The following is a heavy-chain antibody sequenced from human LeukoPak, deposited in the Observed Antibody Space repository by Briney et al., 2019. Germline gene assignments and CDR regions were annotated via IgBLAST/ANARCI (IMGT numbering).Heavy chain of an antibody. V-gene: IGHV4-4*07. J-gene: IGHJ5*02. CDR2: IYTSGST. D-gene: IGHD3-3*01. CDR1: GGSISSYY. Sequence: SETLSLTCTVSGGSISSYYWSWIRQPAGKGLEWIGRIYTSGSTNYNPSLKSRVTMSVDTSKNQFSLKLSSVTAADTAVYYCARVNTIFGVVTIWFDPWGQGTLVTVSS. CDR3: ARVNTIFGVVTIWFDP.